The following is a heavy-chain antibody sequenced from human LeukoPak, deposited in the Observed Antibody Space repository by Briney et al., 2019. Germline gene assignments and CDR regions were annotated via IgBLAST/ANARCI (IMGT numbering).Heavy chain of an antibody. Sequence: ASVKVSCKDSGYTFTSYGISWVRQAPGQGLEWMGWISAYNGNTNYAQKLQGRVTMTTDTSTSTAYMELRSLRSDDTAVYYCARVGSSADRYYFDYWGQGTLVTVSS. D-gene: IGHD6-25*01. CDR2: ISAYNGNT. J-gene: IGHJ4*02. CDR3: ARVGSSADRYYFDY. CDR1: GYTFTSYG. V-gene: IGHV1-18*01.